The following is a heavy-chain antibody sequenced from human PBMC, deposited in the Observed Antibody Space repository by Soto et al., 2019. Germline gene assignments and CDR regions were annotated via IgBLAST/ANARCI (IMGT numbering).Heavy chain of an antibody. D-gene: IGHD3-22*01. CDR3: YAYYYDSRGFHNSDY. V-gene: IGHV3-49*04. CDR2: IRSKAYGGTT. Sequence: EVQLVESGGGLVQPGRSLRLSCAPSGFTSGDYAMTWVRQAPGKGLEWVGFIRSKAYGGTTEYAASVKGRFIISRDDFKSIAYLQMNSLKTEDTAVYYCYAYYYDSRGFHNSDYWGQGTLVTVSS. CDR1: GFTSGDYA. J-gene: IGHJ4*02.